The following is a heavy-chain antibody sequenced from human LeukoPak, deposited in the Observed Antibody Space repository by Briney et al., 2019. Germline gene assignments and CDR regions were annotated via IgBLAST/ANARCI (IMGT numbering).Heavy chain of an antibody. D-gene: IGHD1-26*01. CDR3: AQPSGSYDYFDS. V-gene: IGHV3-30*18. J-gene: IGHJ4*02. CDR2: ISNDGSNK. Sequence: SGGSLRLSCAASGFSVSSSYMSWVRQAPGKGLEWVAFISNDGSNKNYADSVKGRFSVSRDNSKNTLSLQMTSLRGEDVAVYYCAQPSGSYDYFDSWGQGTRVTVSS. CDR1: GFSVSSSY.